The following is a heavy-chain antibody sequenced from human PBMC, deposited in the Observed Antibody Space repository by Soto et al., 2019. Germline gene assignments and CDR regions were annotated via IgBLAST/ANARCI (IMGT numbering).Heavy chain of an antibody. CDR2: ISGSGGST. V-gene: IGHV3-23*01. CDR3: AKDHYDILTGWMGY. D-gene: IGHD3-9*01. CDR1: GFTFSSYA. J-gene: IGHJ4*02. Sequence: EVQLLESGRGLVQPGGSLRLSCAASGFTFSSYAMSWVRQAPGKGLEWVSAISGSGGSTYYADSVKGRFTISRDNSKNTLYLQMNSLRAEDTTVYYCAKDHYDILTGWMGYWGQGTLVTVSS.